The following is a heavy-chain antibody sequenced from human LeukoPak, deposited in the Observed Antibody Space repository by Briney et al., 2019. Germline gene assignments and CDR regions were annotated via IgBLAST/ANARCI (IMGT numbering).Heavy chain of an antibody. D-gene: IGHD3-22*01. V-gene: IGHV4-4*07. J-gene: IGHJ4*02. CDR1: GGSISSYY. Sequence: SEILSLTWTVSGGSISSYYWSWIRQPAGKGLEWIGRIYTSGSTNYNPSLKSRVTMSVDTSKNQFSLKLSSVTAADTAVYYCARDSSHYYYDSSGYSPHSYYFDYWGQGTLVTVSS. CDR2: IYTSGST. CDR3: ARDSSHYYYDSSGYSPHSYYFDY.